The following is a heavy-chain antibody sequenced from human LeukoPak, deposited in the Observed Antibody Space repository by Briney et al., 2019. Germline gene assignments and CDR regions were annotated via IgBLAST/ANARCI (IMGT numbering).Heavy chain of an antibody. CDR2: IYYSGST. V-gene: IGHV4-30-4*08. Sequence: PSETLSLTCTVSGGSISSGDYYWSWIRQPPGKGLEWIGYIYYSGSTYYNPSLKSRVTISVDTSKNQFSLKLSSVTAADTAVYYCASAQYSSSWAFDNWGQGTLVTVSS. CDR3: ASAQYSSSWAFDN. D-gene: IGHD6-6*01. CDR1: GGSISSGDYY. J-gene: IGHJ4*02.